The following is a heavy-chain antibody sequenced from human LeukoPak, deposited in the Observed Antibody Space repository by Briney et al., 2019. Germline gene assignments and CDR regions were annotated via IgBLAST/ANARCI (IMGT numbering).Heavy chain of an antibody. V-gene: IGHV4-38-2*01. CDR2: IYHSGST. CDR1: GYSISSGYY. D-gene: IGHD3-9*01. CDR3: ARAARDILTGYYRNNWFDP. Sequence: SETLSLTCAVSGYSISSGYYWGWIRQPPGKGLEWIGSIYHSGSTYYNPSLKSRVTISVDTSKNQLSLKLSSVTAADTAVYYCARAARDILTGYYRNNWFDPWGQGTLVTVSS. J-gene: IGHJ5*02.